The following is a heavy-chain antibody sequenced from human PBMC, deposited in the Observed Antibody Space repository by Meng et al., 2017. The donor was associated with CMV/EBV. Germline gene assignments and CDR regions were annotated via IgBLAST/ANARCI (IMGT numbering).Heavy chain of an antibody. Sequence: GESLKISCAASGFTFSSYAMHWVRQAPGKGLEWVAVISYDGSNKYYADSVKGRFTISRDNSKNTLYLQMNSLRAEDTAVYYCVKDPRDGSISATTFRWFDPWGQGTQVTVSS. CDR1: GFTFSSYA. CDR3: VKDPRDGSISATTFRWFDP. J-gene: IGHJ5*02. D-gene: IGHD1-7*01. V-gene: IGHV3-30*04. CDR2: ISYDGSNK.